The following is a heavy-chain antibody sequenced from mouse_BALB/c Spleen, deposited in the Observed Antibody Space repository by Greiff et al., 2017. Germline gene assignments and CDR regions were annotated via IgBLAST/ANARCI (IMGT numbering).Heavy chain of an antibody. CDR2: ISTYYGDG. CDR1: GYTFTDYA. J-gene: IGHJ2*01. CDR3: ARGYYGNYYFDY. Sequence: QVQLQQSGAELVRPGVSVKISCKGSGYTFTDYAMHWVKQSHAKSLEWIGVISTYYGDGSYNQKFKGKATMTVDKSSSTAYMELARLTSEDSAIYYCARGYYGNYYFDYWGQGTTLTVSS. D-gene: IGHD2-1*01. V-gene: IGHV1S137*01.